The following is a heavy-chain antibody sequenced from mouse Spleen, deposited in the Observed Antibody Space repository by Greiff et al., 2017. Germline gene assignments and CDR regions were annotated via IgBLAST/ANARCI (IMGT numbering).Heavy chain of an antibody. D-gene: IGHD1-1*01. V-gene: IGHV1-15*01. Sequence: VQLQQSGAELVRPGASVTLSCKASGYTFTDYEMHWVKQTPVHGLEWIGAIDPETGGTAYNQKFKGKAILTADKSSSTAYMELRSLTSEDSAVYSCTSSYYGSSPRVAYWGQGTLVTVSA. CDR2: IDPETGGT. CDR3: TSSYYGSSPRVAY. J-gene: IGHJ3*01. CDR1: GYTFTDYE.